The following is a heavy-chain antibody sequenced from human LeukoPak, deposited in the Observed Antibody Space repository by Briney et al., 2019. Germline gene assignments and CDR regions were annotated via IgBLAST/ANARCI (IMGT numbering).Heavy chain of an antibody. D-gene: IGHD6-13*01. J-gene: IGHJ4*02. Sequence: AAVPVSCKATVYTFTIYTISWVGQARCQGLEWTGWISAYNGNTEYAQKLQDRVTMTTDTSTSTAYMKLRSLSSNDTAMYYSTRHEFKAAPGDDFDCWGQGGLVTVSS. V-gene: IGHV1-18*01. CDR3: TRHEFKAAPGDDFDC. CDR2: ISAYNGNT. CDR1: VYTFTIYT.